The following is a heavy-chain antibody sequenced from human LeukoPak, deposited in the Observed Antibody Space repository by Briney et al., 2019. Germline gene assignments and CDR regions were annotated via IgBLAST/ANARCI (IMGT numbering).Heavy chain of an antibody. J-gene: IGHJ3*02. Sequence: PGGSLRLSCAASGFTFSSYAMHWVRQAPGKGLEWVAVISYDGSNKYYADSVKGRFTISRDNSKNTLYLQMNSLRAEDTAVYYCARDSGSVRFLEWLPPLVDAFDIWGQGTMVTVSS. CDR3: ARDSGSVRFLEWLPPLVDAFDI. CDR2: ISYDGSNK. D-gene: IGHD3-3*01. CDR1: GFTFSSYA. V-gene: IGHV3-30-3*01.